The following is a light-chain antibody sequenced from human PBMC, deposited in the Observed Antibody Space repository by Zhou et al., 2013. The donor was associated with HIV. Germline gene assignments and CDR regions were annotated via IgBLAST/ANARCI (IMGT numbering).Light chain of an antibody. Sequence: DIQMTQSPSSLSPSVGDRITITCQASQDISNYLNWYQQKPGKVPKLLIYGAYTLQSGVPSRFSGSGSETYFTLTISSLQPEDVATYYCQKYNSAPRTFGQGTRVDIK. CDR2: GAY. CDR1: QDISNY. CDR3: QKYNSAPRT. V-gene: IGKV1-27*01. J-gene: IGKJ1*01.